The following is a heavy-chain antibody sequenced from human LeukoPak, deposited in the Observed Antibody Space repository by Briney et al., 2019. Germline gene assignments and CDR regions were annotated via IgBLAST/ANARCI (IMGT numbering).Heavy chain of an antibody. CDR1: GFTFSSYE. D-gene: IGHD3-10*02. CDR2: ISSSCSTI. CDR3: AELGITMIGGV. V-gene: IGHV3-48*03. J-gene: IGHJ6*04. Sequence: GGSLRLSCAASGFTFSSYEMNWVRQAPGKGLERVSYISSSCSTIYYADPVKGRFTISRDNAKNSLYLQMNSLRAEDTAVYYCAELGITMIGGVWGKGTTVTISS.